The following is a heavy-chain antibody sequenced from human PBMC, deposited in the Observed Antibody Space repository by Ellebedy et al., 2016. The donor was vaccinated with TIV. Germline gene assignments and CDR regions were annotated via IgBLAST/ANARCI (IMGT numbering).Heavy chain of an antibody. D-gene: IGHD2-15*01. Sequence: GESLKISXVASGFSFSSYWMHWVRQVPGKGLVWVSRINIDGSVTYYTDSVKGRFTISRDNAKNTLYLQMNSLRAADTAVYYCVPGRENSGAEVGPWGPGTLVTVSS. CDR1: GFSFSSYW. CDR2: INIDGSVT. J-gene: IGHJ4*02. V-gene: IGHV3-74*01. CDR3: VPGRENSGAEVGP.